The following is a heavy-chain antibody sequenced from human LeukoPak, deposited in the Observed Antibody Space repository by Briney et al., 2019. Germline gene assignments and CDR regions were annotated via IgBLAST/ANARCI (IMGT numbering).Heavy chain of an antibody. CDR2: INPNSGGT. J-gene: IGHJ6*03. CDR3: AVNYVYGDHAHRNPGAYYYMDV. D-gene: IGHD4/OR15-4a*01. V-gene: IGHV1-2*02. CDR1: GYTFTGYY. Sequence: ASVKVSCKASGYTFTGYYMHWVRQAPGQGLEWMGWINPNSGGTNYAQKFQVRGTMTRDTSISTAYMELSWLRSDDTAVYYCAVNYVYGDHAHRNPGAYYYMDVWGKGTTVTVSS.